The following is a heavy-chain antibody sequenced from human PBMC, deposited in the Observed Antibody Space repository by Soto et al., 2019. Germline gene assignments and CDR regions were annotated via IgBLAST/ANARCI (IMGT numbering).Heavy chain of an antibody. Sequence: QVQLVQSGAELKKPGSSVKVSCKASGGTFSSYAISWVRQAPGQGLEWRGGIIPISGTANYAQKFQGRVTITADESTSTAYMELSSLRSEATAVYYCARSQGSSTSLEIYYYYYYGMDVWGQGTTVTGSS. J-gene: IGHJ6*02. CDR2: IIPISGTA. D-gene: IGHD2-2*01. CDR3: ARSQGSSTSLEIYYYYYYGMDV. V-gene: IGHV1-69*01. CDR1: GGTFSSYA.